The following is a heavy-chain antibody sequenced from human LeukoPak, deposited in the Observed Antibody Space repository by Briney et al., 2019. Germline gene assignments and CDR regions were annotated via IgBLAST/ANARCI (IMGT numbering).Heavy chain of an antibody. Sequence: ASVKVSCKASGYTFTGYYMHWVRQAPGQGLEWMGWINPNSSGTNYAQKFQGRVTMTRDTSISTAYMELSRLRSDDTAVYYCARGGVSYGNYYYYMDVWGKGTTVTVSS. CDR3: ARGGVSYGNYYYYMDV. V-gene: IGHV1-2*02. J-gene: IGHJ6*03. D-gene: IGHD5-18*01. CDR2: INPNSSGT. CDR1: GYTFTGYY.